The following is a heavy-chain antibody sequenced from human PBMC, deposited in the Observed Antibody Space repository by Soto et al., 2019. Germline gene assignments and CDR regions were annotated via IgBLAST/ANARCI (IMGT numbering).Heavy chain of an antibody. J-gene: IGHJ3*02. CDR2: ISGSGGST. CDR1: GFTFSSYA. D-gene: IGHD3-22*01. Sequence: PGGSLRLSCAASGFTFSSYAMSWVRQAPGKGLEWVSAISGSGGSTYYADSVKGRFTISRDNSKNTLYLQMNSLRAEDTAVYYCAKEKWDYDSSGGSCQYDAFAIRGQGTMVTVSS. V-gene: IGHV3-23*01. CDR3: AKEKWDYDSSGGSCQYDAFAI.